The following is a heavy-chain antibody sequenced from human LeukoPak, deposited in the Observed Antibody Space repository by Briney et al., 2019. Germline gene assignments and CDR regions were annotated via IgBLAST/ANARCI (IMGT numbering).Heavy chain of an antibody. CDR1: GGSLSGDH. Sequence: PSETLSLPCAVYGGSLSGDHWSWIRQPPGKGLEWIGEIDHSGSTNYNLSRKSRVTISVDTSKNQFSLKLNSVTAADTAVYYGARSCAHDYWGQGTLVTVSS. D-gene: IGHD2-15*01. CDR2: IDHSGST. V-gene: IGHV4-34*01. CDR3: ARSCAHDY. J-gene: IGHJ4*02.